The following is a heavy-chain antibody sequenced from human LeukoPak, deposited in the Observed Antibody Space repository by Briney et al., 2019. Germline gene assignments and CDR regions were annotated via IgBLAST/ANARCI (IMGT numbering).Heavy chain of an antibody. Sequence: GSVKVSFEGSGWTLTSYLMQGVGQAPGQGVEGVGIINPSGGSKSYAQKFQGRITMTRDTSTSTVYMELSSLRCEDTAVYYCARGGRSSYGFSSFDYWGQGTLFTVSS. V-gene: IGHV1-46*01. CDR3: ARGGRSSYGFSSFDY. D-gene: IGHD5-18*01. J-gene: IGHJ4*02. CDR2: INPSGGSK. CDR1: GWTLTSYL.